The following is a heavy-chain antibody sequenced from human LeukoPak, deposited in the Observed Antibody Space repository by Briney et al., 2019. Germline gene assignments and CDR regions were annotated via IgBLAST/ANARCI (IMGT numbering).Heavy chain of an antibody. CDR1: GFTFSSYG. Sequence: GGSLRLSCAASGFTFSSYGMHWVRQAPGKGLEWVAFIRYDGSNKYYADSVKGRFTISRDNSKNTLYLQMNSLRAEDTAVYYCATVGYSYGSRRAFDYWGQGTLVTVSS. J-gene: IGHJ4*02. V-gene: IGHV3-30*02. CDR3: ATVGYSYGSRRAFDY. D-gene: IGHD5-18*01. CDR2: IRYDGSNK.